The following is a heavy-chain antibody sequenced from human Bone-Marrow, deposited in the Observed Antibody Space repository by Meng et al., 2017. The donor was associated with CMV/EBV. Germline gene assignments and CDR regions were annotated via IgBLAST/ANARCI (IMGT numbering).Heavy chain of an antibody. CDR2: ISWNSGSI. V-gene: IGHV3-9*01. CDR1: GFTFDDYA. CDR3: AKDSRAYYYDSRPKGSFDY. J-gene: IGHJ4*02. Sequence: SLKISCAASGFTFDDYAMYWVRQAPGKGLEWVSGISWNSGSIGYADSVKGRFTISRDNAKNSLYLQMNSLRAEDTALYYCAKDSRAYYYDSRPKGSFDYWGQGTLVTVSS. D-gene: IGHD3-22*01.